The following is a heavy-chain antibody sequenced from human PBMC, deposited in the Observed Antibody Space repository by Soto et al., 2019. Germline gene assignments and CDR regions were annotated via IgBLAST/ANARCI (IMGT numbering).Heavy chain of an antibody. D-gene: IGHD5-12*01. V-gene: IGHV4-34*01. CDR3: ARRRGFPYYYGMDV. J-gene: IGHJ6*02. CDR1: GGSFRGYY. CDR2: INHSGST. Sequence: SETLSLTCAVYGGSFRGYYWSWIRKPPGKGLEWIGEINHSGSTNYNPSLKSRVTISVDTSKNQFSLKLSSVTAADTAVYYCARRRGFPYYYGMDVWGQGTTVT.